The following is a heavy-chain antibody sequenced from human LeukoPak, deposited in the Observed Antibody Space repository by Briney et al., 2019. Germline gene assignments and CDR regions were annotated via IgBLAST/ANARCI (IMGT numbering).Heavy chain of an antibody. Sequence: SETLSLTCTVSGGSISSSSYYWGWIRQPPGKGLEWIGHIYYSGSTFYNASLKSRVTISVDTSKSQFSLKMRSVTAADTAVYYCARLPYSDILTGSNWFDPWGQGILVTVSS. CDR3: ARLPYSDILTGSNWFDP. CDR1: GGSISSSSYY. V-gene: IGHV4-39*07. J-gene: IGHJ5*02. CDR2: IYYSGST. D-gene: IGHD3-9*01.